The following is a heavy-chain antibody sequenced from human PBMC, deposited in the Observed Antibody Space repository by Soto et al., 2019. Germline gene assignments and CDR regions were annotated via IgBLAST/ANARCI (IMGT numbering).Heavy chain of an antibody. CDR3: ARRDSYFYGMDV. D-gene: IGHD3-22*01. CDR2: MSPDGSYI. V-gene: IGHV3-30*03. Sequence: QVQLVESGGGVVQPGRSLRLTCAVSGFTFSNSGMHWVRQAPGKGLEWVAVMSPDGSYIYYADSVKGRFTNSRDNSKSTLKLQMNSLRTEDTAVQYCARRDSYFYGMDVWGQGTTVTVSS. J-gene: IGHJ6*02. CDR1: GFTFSNSG.